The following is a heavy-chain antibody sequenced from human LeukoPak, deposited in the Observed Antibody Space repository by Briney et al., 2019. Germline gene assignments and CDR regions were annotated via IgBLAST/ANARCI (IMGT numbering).Heavy chain of an antibody. CDR2: ISSSSSSYI. J-gene: IGHJ4*02. V-gene: IGHV3-21*01. D-gene: IGHD2-2*01. Sequence: GGSLRLSCAASGFTFSSYSMNWVRQAPGKGLEWVSSISSSSSSYIYYADSVKGRFTISRDNSKNSLYLQMNSLRAEDTAVYYCARLCSSTSCYSIDWGQGTLVTVSS. CDR3: ARLCSSTSCYSID. CDR1: GFTFSSYS.